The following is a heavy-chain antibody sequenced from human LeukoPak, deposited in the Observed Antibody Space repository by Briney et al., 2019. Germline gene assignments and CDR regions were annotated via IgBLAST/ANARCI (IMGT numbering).Heavy chain of an antibody. CDR2: ISGSGGST. J-gene: IGHJ6*02. Sequence: GVSLRLSCAASGFTFRSYAMSWVRQAPGKGLEWVSAISGSGGSTYYVDSVRGRFTISRDNSKNTLYLQMNSLRAEDTAVYYCAKDWSETYCSGGSCIYYYYYGMDVWGQGTTVTVSS. CDR1: GFTFRSYA. CDR3: AKDWSETYCSGGSCIYYYYYGMDV. D-gene: IGHD2-15*01. V-gene: IGHV3-23*01.